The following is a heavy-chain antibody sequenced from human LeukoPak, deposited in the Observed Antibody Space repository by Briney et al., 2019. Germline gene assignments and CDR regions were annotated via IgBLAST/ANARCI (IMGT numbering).Heavy chain of an antibody. V-gene: IGHV4-34*01. CDR2: INHSGST. D-gene: IGHD3-10*01. J-gene: IGHJ4*02. Sequence: PSETLSLTCAVYGGSFNGYYWSWIRQPPGKGLEWIGEINHSGSTNYNPSLKSRVTISVDTSKNQFSLKLSSVTAADTAVYYCARRSMYYYGSGSYYPFDYWGQGTLVTVSS. CDR3: ARRSMYYYGSGSYYPFDY. CDR1: GGSFNGYY.